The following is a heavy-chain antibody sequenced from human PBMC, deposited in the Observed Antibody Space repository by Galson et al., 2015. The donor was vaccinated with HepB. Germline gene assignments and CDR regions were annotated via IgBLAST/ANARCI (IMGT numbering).Heavy chain of an antibody. V-gene: IGHV1-2*04. CDR2: INPNSGGT. Sequence: SVKVSCKASGYTFTGYYMHWVRQAPGQGLEWMGWINPNSGGTNYAQKFQGWVTMTRDTSISTAYMELSRLRSDDTAVYYCARGPWRGAAADTIEYFQHWGQGTPSPSPQ. J-gene: IGHJ1*01. CDR1: GYTFTGYY. CDR3: ARGPWRGAAADTIEYFQH. D-gene: IGHD6-13*01.